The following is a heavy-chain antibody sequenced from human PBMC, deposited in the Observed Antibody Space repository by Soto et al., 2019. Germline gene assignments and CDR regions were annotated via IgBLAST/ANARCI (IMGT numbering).Heavy chain of an antibody. CDR2: VSHVDDNK. CDR3: ARGNLDV. D-gene: IGHD1-1*01. V-gene: IGHV3-30-3*01. Sequence: QVQVVESGGGVVRPGTSLRLSCAASGFTFNLFTFHWVRQAPGGGLEWVAVVSHVDDNKFYAESVKGRFTISRDNSKNTLYLQMDNLRTEDTALYYCARGNLDVWGQGTTVTVSS. CDR1: GFTFNLFT. J-gene: IGHJ6*02.